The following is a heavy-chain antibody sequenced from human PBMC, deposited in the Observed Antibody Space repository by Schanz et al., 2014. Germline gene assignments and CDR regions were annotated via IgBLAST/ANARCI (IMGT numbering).Heavy chain of an antibody. V-gene: IGHV1-8*01. Sequence: QVQLVQSGAEVKKPGASVKVSCTASGFNFNNYDINWVRQATGQGLEWMGWMNPKTGNTDHAQKLQGRVTMTTDTSTSTAYMELRSLRSDDTAVYYCARDAADFYDILTEEDYWGQGTLXTVSS. CDR2: MNPKTGNT. CDR3: ARDAADFYDILTEEDY. D-gene: IGHD3-9*01. J-gene: IGHJ4*02. CDR1: GFNFNNYD.